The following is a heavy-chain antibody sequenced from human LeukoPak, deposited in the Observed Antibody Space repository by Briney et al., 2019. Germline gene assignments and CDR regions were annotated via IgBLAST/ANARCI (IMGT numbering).Heavy chain of an antibody. CDR1: GVTYTSYA. V-gene: IGHV3-23*01. Sequence: GGSLRLSCAASGVTYTSYAMTWVRQAPGKGLEWVSAISASGSSTYYADSVKGRFTISRDNSKNTLYLQMNSLKAEDTAVYYCAKDHLPTAIRTGIDYWGQRTLVTVSS. J-gene: IGHJ4*02. D-gene: IGHD2-2*01. CDR2: ISASGSST. CDR3: AKDHLPTAIRTGIDY.